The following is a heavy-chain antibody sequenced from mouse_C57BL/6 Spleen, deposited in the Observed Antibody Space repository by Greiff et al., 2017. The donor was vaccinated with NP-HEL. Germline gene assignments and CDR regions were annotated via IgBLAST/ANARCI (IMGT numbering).Heavy chain of an antibody. Sequence: DVQLQESGPELVKPGASVKIPCKASGYTFTDYNMDWVKQSHGKSLEWIGDINPNNGGTIYNQKFKGKATLTVDKSSSTAYMELRSLTSEDTAVYYCARAAYYSNYAWFAYWGQGTLVTVSA. CDR2: INPNNGGT. J-gene: IGHJ3*01. CDR3: ARAAYYSNYAWFAY. CDR1: GYTFTDYN. V-gene: IGHV1-18*01. D-gene: IGHD2-5*01.